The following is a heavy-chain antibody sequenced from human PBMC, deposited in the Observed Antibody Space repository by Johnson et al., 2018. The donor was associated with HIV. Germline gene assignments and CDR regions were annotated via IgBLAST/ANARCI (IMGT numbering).Heavy chain of an antibody. J-gene: IGHJ3*02. Sequence: QVQLVESGGGVVQPGRSLRLSCVGSGFTFSGYAMHWVRQAPGKGLEWVASISYDGSTKYYADSVKGRFTLSRDNSKNTLYLQMNSLKADDTAIYYCAKDEEGYSSAWSAGTAFDIWGQGTMVTVSS. V-gene: IGHV3-30-3*01. CDR1: GFTFSGYA. CDR2: ISYDGSTK. CDR3: AKDEEGYSSAWSAGTAFDI. D-gene: IGHD6-13*01.